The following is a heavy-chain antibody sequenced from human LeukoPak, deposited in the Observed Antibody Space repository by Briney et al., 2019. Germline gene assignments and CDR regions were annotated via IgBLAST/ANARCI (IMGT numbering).Heavy chain of an antibody. CDR1: GFTFSSYS. J-gene: IGHJ6*02. V-gene: IGHV3-21*01. D-gene: IGHD3-3*01. CDR2: ISSSSSYI. CDR3: ARDLSPYYDFWSGYYTFGVYYYGMDV. Sequence: PGRSLRLSCAASGFTFSSYSMNWVRQAPGKGLEWVSSISSSSSYIYYADSVKGRFTISRDNAKNSLYLQMNSLRAEDTAVYYCARDLSPYYDFWSGYYTFGVYYYGMDVWGQGTTVTVSS.